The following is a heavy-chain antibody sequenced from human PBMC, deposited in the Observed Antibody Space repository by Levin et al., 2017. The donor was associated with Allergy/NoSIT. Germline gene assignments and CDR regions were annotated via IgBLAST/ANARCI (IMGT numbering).Heavy chain of an antibody. CDR2: IYYSGST. J-gene: IGHJ4*02. D-gene: IGHD6-19*01. Sequence: SETLSLTCTVSGGSVSSGSYYWSWIRQPPGKGLEWIGYIYYSGSTNYNPSLKSRVTISVDTSKNQFSLKLSSVTAADTAVYYCARVEVAGTPFFDYWGQGTLVTVSS. CDR3: ARVEVAGTPFFDY. V-gene: IGHV4-61*01. CDR1: GGSVSSGSYY.